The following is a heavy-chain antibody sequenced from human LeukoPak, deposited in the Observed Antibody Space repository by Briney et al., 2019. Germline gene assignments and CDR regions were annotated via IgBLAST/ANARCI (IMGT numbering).Heavy chain of an antibody. D-gene: IGHD2-15*01. CDR2: ISWDGGST. J-gene: IGHJ4*02. CDR1: GFTFDDYT. CDR3: VKALGYCSGGSCYFSY. Sequence: GGSLRLSSAASGFTFDDYTMHWVRQGPGKGLEWVSLISWDGGSTYYADSVKGRFTISRDNSKNSLYLQMNSLRTEDTALYYCVKALGYCSGGSCYFSYWGQGTLVTVSS. V-gene: IGHV3-43*01.